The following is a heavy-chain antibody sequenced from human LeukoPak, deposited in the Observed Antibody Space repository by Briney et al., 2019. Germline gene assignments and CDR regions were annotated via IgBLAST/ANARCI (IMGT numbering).Heavy chain of an antibody. CDR2: INPRGGST. J-gene: IGHJ4*02. CDR3: ARVGSAAATADY. D-gene: IGHD6-25*01. CDR1: GYTFTSYY. Sequence: ASVKVSCKASGYTFTSYYMHWMRQAPGQGPVWMGIINPRGGSTDYAQKFQGRITMTSDTSTSTVYMELNSLRSDDTAVYCARVGSAAATADYWGQGTLVTVSS. V-gene: IGHV1-46*01.